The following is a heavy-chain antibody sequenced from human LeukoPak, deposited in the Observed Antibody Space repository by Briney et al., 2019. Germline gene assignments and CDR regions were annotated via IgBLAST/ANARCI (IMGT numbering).Heavy chain of an antibody. D-gene: IGHD3-16*02. CDR2: IYTSGST. Sequence: SETLSLTXTVSGGSISSYYWSWIRQPAGKGLEWIGRIYTSGSTNYNPSLKSRVTMSVDTSKNQFSLKLSSVTAADTAVYYCAREGIYDYVWGSYRFDYWGQGTLVTVSS. J-gene: IGHJ4*02. V-gene: IGHV4-4*07. CDR1: GGSISSYY. CDR3: AREGIYDYVWGSYRFDY.